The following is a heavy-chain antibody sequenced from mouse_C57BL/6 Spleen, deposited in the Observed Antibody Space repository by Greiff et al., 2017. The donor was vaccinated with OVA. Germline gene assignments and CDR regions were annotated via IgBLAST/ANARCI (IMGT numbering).Heavy chain of an antibody. V-gene: IGHV1-22*01. CDR3: ARGYYGYYYAMDY. Sequence: VQLKESGPELVKPGASVKMSCKASGYTFTDYNMHWVKQSHGKSLEWIGYINPNNGGTSYNQKFKGKATLTVNKSSSTAYMELRSLTSEDSAVYYCARGYYGYYYAMDYWGQGTSVTVSS. D-gene: IGHD1-1*01. CDR1: GYTFTDYN. J-gene: IGHJ4*01. CDR2: INPNNGGT.